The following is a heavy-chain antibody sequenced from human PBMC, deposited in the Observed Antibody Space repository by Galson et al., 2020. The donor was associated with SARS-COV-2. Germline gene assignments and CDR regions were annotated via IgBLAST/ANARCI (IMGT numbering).Heavy chain of an antibody. V-gene: IGHV1-18*01. CDR1: GYTFTSYG. CDR2: ISAYNGNT. Sequence: ASVKVSCKASGYTFTSYGISWVRQAPGQGLEWMGWISAYNGNTNYAQKLQGRVTMTTDTSTSTAYMELRSLRSDDTAVYYCARDRQVVVAARGTRVDYYYYYGMDVWGQGTTVTVSS. D-gene: IGHD2-15*01. J-gene: IGHJ6*02. CDR3: ARDRQVVVAARGTRVDYYYYYGMDV.